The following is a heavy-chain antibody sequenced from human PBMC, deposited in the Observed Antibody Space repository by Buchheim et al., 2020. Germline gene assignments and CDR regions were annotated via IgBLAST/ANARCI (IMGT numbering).Heavy chain of an antibody. CDR3: ARDIEAYYDYWSGSPLGF. J-gene: IGHJ4*02. Sequence: VHLMEPGGGLVKPGGSLRLSCAASGFTFSDYYMSWIRQAPGKGLEWISYISSSSSTIYYADSVKGRFTISRDNAKSSLYLQMNSLRAEDTAVYYCARDIEAYYDYWSGSPLGFWGQGTL. V-gene: IGHV3-11*01. D-gene: IGHD3-3*01. CDR1: GFTFSDYY. CDR2: ISSSSSTI.